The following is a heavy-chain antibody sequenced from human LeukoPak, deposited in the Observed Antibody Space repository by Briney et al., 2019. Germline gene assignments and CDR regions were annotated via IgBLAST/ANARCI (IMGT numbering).Heavy chain of an antibody. J-gene: IGHJ4*02. CDR2: ISSSGSTI. CDR1: GFTFSDYY. D-gene: IGHD3-9*01. V-gene: IGHV3-11*01. CDR3: ARVPGDILTGYESDYFDY. Sequence: GGSLRLSCAASGFTFSDYYMSWMRQAPGRGLEWVSYISSSGSTIYYAHSVKGRFTISRDNAKNSLYLQMNSLRAEDTAVYYCARVPGDILTGYESDYFDYWGQGTLVTVSS.